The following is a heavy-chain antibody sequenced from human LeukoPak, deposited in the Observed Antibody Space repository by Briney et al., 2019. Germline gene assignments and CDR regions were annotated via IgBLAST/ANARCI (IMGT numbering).Heavy chain of an antibody. CDR3: ARGVGYCSGGSCYWTFFDY. D-gene: IGHD2-15*01. CDR2: IIPIFGTA. Sequence: SVKVSCKASRGTFSSYAISWVRQAPGQGLEWMGGIIPIFGTANYAQKFQGRVTITADESTSTAYMELSSLRSEDTAVYYCARGVGYCSGGSCYWTFFDYWGQGTLVTVSS. J-gene: IGHJ4*02. CDR1: RGTFSSYA. V-gene: IGHV1-69*13.